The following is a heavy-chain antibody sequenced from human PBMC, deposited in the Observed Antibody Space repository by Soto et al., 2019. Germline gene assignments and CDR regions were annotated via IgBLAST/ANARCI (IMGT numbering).Heavy chain of an antibody. D-gene: IGHD4-17*01. CDR1: GYSISTGYY. CDR3: ASLTVTTHFYYDLDV. Sequence: SETLSLTCAVSGYSISTGYYWSWLRQPPGKGLEWIGEINHSGSTDYNPSLKSRVTISVDTSKNHFSLKLRSVTAADTAVYFCASLTVTTHFYYDLDVWGQGTTVTVSS. J-gene: IGHJ6*02. V-gene: IGHV4-34*01. CDR2: INHSGST.